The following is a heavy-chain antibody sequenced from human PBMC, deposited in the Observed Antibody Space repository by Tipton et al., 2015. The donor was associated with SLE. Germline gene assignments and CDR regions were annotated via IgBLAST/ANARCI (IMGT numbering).Heavy chain of an antibody. CDR1: GFTFRTYA. Sequence: QLVQSGGGVVQPGRSLRLSCVASGFTFRTYAMHWFRQTPGEGQTPGEGLEWVAVIAYDGGTKYYADSVKGRFTISRDNSKNTLYLQMTSLVPKDEAVDYCLCQGATGTTVDWVVAWCQQALVAAAS. D-gene: IGHD4-17*01. CDR2: IAYDGGTK. CDR3: LCQGATGTTVDWVVA. J-gene: IGHJ5*02. V-gene: IGHV3-30*04.